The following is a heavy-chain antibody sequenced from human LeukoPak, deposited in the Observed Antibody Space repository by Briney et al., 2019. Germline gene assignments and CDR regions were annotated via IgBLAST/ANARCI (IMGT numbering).Heavy chain of an antibody. CDR1: GGSITNYY. CDR2: IHYSGST. D-gene: IGHD2-8*02. V-gene: IGHV4-59*01. Sequence: PSETLSLTCTVSGGSITNYYWTWIRQPPGKGLEWIGYIHYSGSTNYNPSLKSRVTISVDTSKNQFSLKLSSVTAADTAVYYCASGRDYCWFFWGQGTLVTVSS. J-gene: IGHJ4*02. CDR3: ASGRDYCWFF.